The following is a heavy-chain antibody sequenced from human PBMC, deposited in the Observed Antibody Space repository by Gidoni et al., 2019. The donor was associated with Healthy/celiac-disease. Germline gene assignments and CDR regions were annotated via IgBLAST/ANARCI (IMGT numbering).Heavy chain of an antibody. Sequence: QVQLQESGPGLVKPSETLSLTCTVSGGSISSYYWSWIRQPPGKGLEWIGYIYYSGSTNYNPSLKSRVTRSVDTSKNQFSLKLSSVTAADTAVYYCARWGSGSYSNYYYGMDVWGQGTTVTVSS. CDR3: ARWGSGSYSNYYYGMDV. V-gene: IGHV4-59*01. D-gene: IGHD3-10*01. J-gene: IGHJ6*02. CDR2: IYYSGST. CDR1: GGSISSYY.